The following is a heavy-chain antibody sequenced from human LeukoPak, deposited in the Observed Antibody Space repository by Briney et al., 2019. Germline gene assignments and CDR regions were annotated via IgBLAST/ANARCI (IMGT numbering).Heavy chain of an antibody. CDR3: ARETPTNYGDYVPFDY. CDR2: IHHSGST. CDR1: GGSISSSKW. D-gene: IGHD4-17*01. Sequence: PSETLSLTCAVSGGSISSSKWWAWVRQPPGKGLEWIGEIHHSGSTYYNPSLKSRVTISVDTSKNQFSLKLSSVTAADTAVYYCARETPTNYGDYVPFDYWGQGTLVTVSS. J-gene: IGHJ4*02. V-gene: IGHV4-4*02.